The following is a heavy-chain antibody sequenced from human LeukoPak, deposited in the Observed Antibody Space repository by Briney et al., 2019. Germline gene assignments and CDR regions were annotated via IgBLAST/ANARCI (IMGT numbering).Heavy chain of an antibody. Sequence: ASVKVSCKPSGYTFTGHYIHWVRQAPGQQLEWMGWINPNSGGTNYAQKFQGRVTMNRDKPITTAYMELSRLRSDDTAVYYCARGGVDIVATIGSYYFDYWGQGTLVTVSS. CDR1: GYTFTGHY. J-gene: IGHJ4*02. CDR3: ARGGVDIVATIGSYYFDY. CDR2: INPNSGGT. D-gene: IGHD5-12*01. V-gene: IGHV1-2*02.